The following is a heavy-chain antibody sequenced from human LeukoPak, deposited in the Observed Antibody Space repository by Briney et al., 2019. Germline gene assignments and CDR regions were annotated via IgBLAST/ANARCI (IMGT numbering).Heavy chain of an antibody. CDR1: GYTFTSYY. J-gene: IGHJ6*03. V-gene: IGHV1-46*04. D-gene: IGHD1-1*01. CDR2: INPNGGST. CDR3: ARGPNPASGRTGLYYCYYFMDV. Sequence: VASVRVSCTASGYTFTSYYMHWVRQAPGQGLEWMGIINPNGGSTSYVQRLQGRVTMTRDTSTSTAYMELSSLRSEDTAVYYCARGPNPASGRTGLYYCYYFMDVWGKGTTVTVSS.